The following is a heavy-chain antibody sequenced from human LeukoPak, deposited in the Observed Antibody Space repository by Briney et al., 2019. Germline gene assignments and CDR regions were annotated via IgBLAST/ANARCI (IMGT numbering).Heavy chain of an antibody. D-gene: IGHD3-22*01. Sequence: SETLSLTCTVSGGSISSYYWSWIRQPPGKGLEWIGYIYYSGSTNYNPSLKSRVTISVATSKYQFSLKLSSVTAADTAVYYCARARYYYDSSGYSWYFDYWGQGTLVTVSS. CDR3: ARARYYYDSSGYSWYFDY. J-gene: IGHJ4*02. V-gene: IGHV4-59*01. CDR2: IYYSGST. CDR1: GGSISSYY.